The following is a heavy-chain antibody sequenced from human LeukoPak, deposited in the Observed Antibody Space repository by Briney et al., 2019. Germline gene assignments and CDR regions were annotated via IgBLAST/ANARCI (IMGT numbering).Heavy chain of an antibody. CDR2: IFDTGSS. V-gene: IGHV4-59*12. D-gene: IGHD3-3*01. Sequence: SETLSLTCTVSGVSSSSYSWSWIRQPPGKGLEWIWNIFDTGSSNYNPSLKSRVTSTVDTSKNQFSLKLSAVTAADTAVYYCARGPYFWSGYYQPYEYFQHWGQGTLGTVSS. CDR1: GVSSSSYS. J-gene: IGHJ1*01. CDR3: ARGPYFWSGYYQPYEYFQH.